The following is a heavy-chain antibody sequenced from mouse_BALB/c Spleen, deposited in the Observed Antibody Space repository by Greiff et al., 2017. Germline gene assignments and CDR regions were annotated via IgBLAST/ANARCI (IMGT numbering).Heavy chain of an antibody. CDR1: GYTFTSYW. J-gene: IGHJ3*01. CDR2: INPSTGYT. Sequence: QVQLQQSGAELAKPGASVKMSCKASGYTFTSYWMHWVKQRPGQGLEWIGYINPSTGYTEYNQKFKDKATLTADKSSSTAYMQLSSLTSEDSAVYYCARPIYYGNYYFAYWGQGTLVTVSA. CDR3: ARPIYYGNYYFAY. V-gene: IGHV1-7*01. D-gene: IGHD2-1*01.